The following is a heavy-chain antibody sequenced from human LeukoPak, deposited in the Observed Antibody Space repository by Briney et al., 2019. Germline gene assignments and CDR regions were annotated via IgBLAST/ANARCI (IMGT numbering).Heavy chain of an antibody. CDR1: EYTFTGYY. CDR2: INPNSGGT. V-gene: IGHV1-2*02. CDR3: ASGCSGGSCYSASYYYYYMDV. D-gene: IGHD2-15*01. Sequence: GASVKVSCKASEYTFTGYYMHWVRQAPGQGLEWMGWINPNSGGTNYAQKFQGRVTMTRDTSTSTAYMELSSLRSEDTAVYYCASGCSGGSCYSASYYYYYMDVWGKGTTVTVSS. J-gene: IGHJ6*03.